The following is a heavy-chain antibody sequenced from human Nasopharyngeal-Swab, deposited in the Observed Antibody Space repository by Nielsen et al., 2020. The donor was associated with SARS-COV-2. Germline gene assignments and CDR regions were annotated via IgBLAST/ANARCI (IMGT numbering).Heavy chain of an antibody. V-gene: IGHV4-59*08. J-gene: IGHJ4*02. CDR3: ARGFDY. CDR1: GASISSYY. Sequence: SETLSLTCTVSGASISSYYWSWIRQTPGKGLEWVAYSHYSGSTNYNPSLKSRVTMSVDTSKRQFSPMLTSVTAADTAVYYCARGFDYWGQGTLVTVSS. CDR2: SHYSGST.